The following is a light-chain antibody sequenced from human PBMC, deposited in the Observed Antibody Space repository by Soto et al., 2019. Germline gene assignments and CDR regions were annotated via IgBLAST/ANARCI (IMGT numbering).Light chain of an antibody. V-gene: IGKV3-15*01. CDR2: DAS. Sequence: EVVMTLSPASLSASPGERVTLSCRASQNIRSSLAWYQQRPGQAPRLLIYDASTRATGIPPRFSGGGSGTEFTVTISSLQSEDFAIYYCQQYDIWPPYTLGQGTKVDIK. CDR3: QQYDIWPPYT. J-gene: IGKJ2*01. CDR1: QNIRSS.